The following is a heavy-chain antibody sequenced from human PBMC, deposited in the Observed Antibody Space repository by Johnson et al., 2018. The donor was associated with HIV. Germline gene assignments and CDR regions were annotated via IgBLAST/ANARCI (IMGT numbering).Heavy chain of an antibody. Sequence: VLLVESGGGLVQPGGSLRLSCAASGFTFSSYAMSWVRQAPGKGLEWVANIKQDGSEKYYVDSVKGRFNISRDNSKNTQYLQMNSLRGEDTAVYYCARDSDQYSSGWYEQLDAFDIWGQGTMVTVSS. CDR1: GFTFSSYA. D-gene: IGHD6-19*01. J-gene: IGHJ3*02. CDR3: ARDSDQYSSGWYEQLDAFDI. CDR2: IKQDGSEK. V-gene: IGHV3-7*01.